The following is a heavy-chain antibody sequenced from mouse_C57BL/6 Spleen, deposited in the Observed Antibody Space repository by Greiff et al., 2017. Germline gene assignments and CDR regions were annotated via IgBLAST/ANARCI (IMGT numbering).Heavy chain of an antibody. CDR1: GISITTGNYR. J-gene: IGHJ4*01. CDR2: IYYSGTI. CDR3: ARGFSSSYAMDY. Sequence: VQLKQSGPGLVKPSQTVFLTCTVTGISITTGNYRWSWIRQFPGNKLEWIGYIYYSGTITSNPSLTSRTTITRDAPKNQFFLEMNSLTAEDTATYYCARGFSSSYAMDYWGQGTSVTVSS. V-gene: IGHV3-5*01. D-gene: IGHD1-1*01.